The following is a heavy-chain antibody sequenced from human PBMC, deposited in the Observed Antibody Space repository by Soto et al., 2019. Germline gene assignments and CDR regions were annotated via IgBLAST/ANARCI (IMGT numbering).Heavy chain of an antibody. CDR3: ARAIHWYYYGMDV. CDR2: INPNSGGT. D-gene: IGHD5-18*01. Sequence: GASVKVSCKASGYTFTGYYMHWVRQAPGQGLEWMGWINPNSGGTNYAQKFQGRVTMTRDTSISTAYMELSRLRSDDTAVYYCARAIHWYYYGMDVWGQGTTVTVSS. V-gene: IGHV1-2*02. CDR1: GYTFTGYY. J-gene: IGHJ6*02.